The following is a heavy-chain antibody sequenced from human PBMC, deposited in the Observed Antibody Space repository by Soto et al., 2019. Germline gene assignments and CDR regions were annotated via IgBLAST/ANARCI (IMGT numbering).Heavy chain of an antibody. J-gene: IGHJ4*02. CDR3: AKQSGSYRSGWYFDY. V-gene: IGHV3-30*18. CDR1: GFTFSNYG. D-gene: IGHD6-19*01. CDR2: ISYDGSNK. Sequence: PGGSLRLSCAASGFTFSNYGMHWVRQAPGKGLEWVALISYDGSNKYYADSVKGRFTISRDNSKNTLYLQMNSLRAEDTAVYYCAKQSGSYRSGWYFDYWGQGTLVTVSS.